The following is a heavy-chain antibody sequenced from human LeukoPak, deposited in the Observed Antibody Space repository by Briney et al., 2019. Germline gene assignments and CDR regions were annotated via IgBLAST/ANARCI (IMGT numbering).Heavy chain of an antibody. D-gene: IGHD6-13*01. CDR3: ARDRSPWYFQH. CDR2: IYYSGST. Sequence: PSETLSLTCTVSGGSISSGGYYWSWIRQHPGKGLEWIGYIYYSGSTYYNPSLKSRVTISVDTSKNQFSLKLSSVTAADTAVYYCARDRSPWYFQHWGQGTLVTVSS. CDR1: GGSISSGGYY. J-gene: IGHJ1*01. V-gene: IGHV4-31*03.